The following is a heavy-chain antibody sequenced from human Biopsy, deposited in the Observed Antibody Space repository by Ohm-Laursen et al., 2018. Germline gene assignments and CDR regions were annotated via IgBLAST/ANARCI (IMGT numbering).Heavy chain of an antibody. CDR1: GFSVSSYD. CDR2: ISETSSHI. J-gene: IGHJ5*02. Sequence: SLRLSCAASGFSVSSYDMTWVRQAPGKGLEWISYISETSSHIYDADSVRGRFTVARDIAKNSLYLQLNSLRAEDTAVYYCATEVVPAGIGGHWLDPWGQGTLVTVSS. CDR3: ATEVVPAGIGGHWLDP. D-gene: IGHD2-2*01. V-gene: IGHV3-21*01.